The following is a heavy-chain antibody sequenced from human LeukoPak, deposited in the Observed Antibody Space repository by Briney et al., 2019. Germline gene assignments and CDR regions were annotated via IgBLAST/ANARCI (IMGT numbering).Heavy chain of an antibody. CDR1: GFTFSTDG. CDR2: INFDGSAK. V-gene: IGHV3-30*02. D-gene: IGHD1-20*01. J-gene: IGHJ4*02. Sequence: GGSLRLSCAASGFTFSTDGIHWVRQAPGKGPECVANINFDGSAKYYADSLKGRFTISRDNAKNTLYLEMNSLRVEDTAVYYCAKGVSGNSFYLDYWGQGTLVTVSS. CDR3: AKGVSGNSFYLDY.